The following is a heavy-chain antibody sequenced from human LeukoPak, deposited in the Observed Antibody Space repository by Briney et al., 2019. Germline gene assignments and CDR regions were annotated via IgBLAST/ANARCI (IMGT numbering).Heavy chain of an antibody. Sequence: GESLKISCKSSGYSFTSYWVAWVRQMPGKGLELMGIIYPGDSDTRYSPSFQGQVTISADKSISTAYLQWSSLMASDTAMYYCARPAGWDSPADWGQGTLVTVSS. CDR3: ARPAGWDSPAD. J-gene: IGHJ4*02. D-gene: IGHD6-19*01. CDR1: GYSFTSYW. CDR2: IYPGDSDT. V-gene: IGHV5-51*01.